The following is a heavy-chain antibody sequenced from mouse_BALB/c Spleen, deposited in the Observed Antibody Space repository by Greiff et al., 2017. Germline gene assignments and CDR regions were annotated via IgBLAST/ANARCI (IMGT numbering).Heavy chain of an antibody. V-gene: IGHV14-1*02. CDR3: ARTLYGNSFAY. Sequence: VQLKESGAELVRPGALVKLSCKASGFTIKDYYMHWVKQRPEQGLEWIGWIDTENGNTIYDPKFQGKASITADTSSNTAYLQLSSLTSEDTAVDYCARTLYGNSFAYWGQGTLVTVSA. D-gene: IGHD2-1*01. J-gene: IGHJ3*01. CDR2: IDTENGNT. CDR1: GFTIKDYY.